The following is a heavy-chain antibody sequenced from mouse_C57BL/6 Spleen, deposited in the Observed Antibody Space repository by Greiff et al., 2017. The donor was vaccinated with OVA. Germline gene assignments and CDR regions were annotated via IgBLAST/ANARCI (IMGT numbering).Heavy chain of an antibody. Sequence: QVQLKESGPGLVQPSQSLSITCTVSGFSLTSYGVHWVRQSPGKGLEWLGVIWSGGSTDYNAAFISRLSISKDNSKSQVFFKMNSLQADDTAIYYCAGNWDVGFAYWGQGTLVTVSA. CDR3: AGNWDVGFAY. CDR1: GFSLTSYG. V-gene: IGHV2-2*01. J-gene: IGHJ3*01. CDR2: IWSGGST. D-gene: IGHD4-1*01.